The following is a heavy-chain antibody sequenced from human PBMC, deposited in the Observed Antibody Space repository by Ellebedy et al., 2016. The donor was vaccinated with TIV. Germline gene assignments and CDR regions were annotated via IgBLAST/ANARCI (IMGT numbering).Heavy chain of an antibody. D-gene: IGHD1-26*01. CDR3: ARDRGSYFDY. Sequence: MPSETLSLTCTVSGGSISPYYWSWIRQPPGKGLEWIGYIYYSGSTNYNPSLKSRVTISVDTSKNQFSLKLSSVTAADTAVYYCARDRGSYFDYWGQGTLVTVSS. CDR2: IYYSGST. CDR1: GGSISPYY. V-gene: IGHV4-59*01. J-gene: IGHJ4*02.